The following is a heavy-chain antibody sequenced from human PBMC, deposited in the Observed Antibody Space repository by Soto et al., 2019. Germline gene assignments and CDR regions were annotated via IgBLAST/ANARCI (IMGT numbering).Heavy chain of an antibody. CDR3: ARDVYRYSSSSPEDV. Sequence: QVQLVESGGGLVKPGGSLRLSCAASGFTFSDYYVSWIRQAPGKGLDWVSYISSSSSNTKYADSVKGRFTISRDNAKNSLYLQMNSLRAEDTAVYYCARDVYRYSSSSPEDVWGQGTTVTVSS. CDR2: ISSSSSNT. V-gene: IGHV3-11*06. D-gene: IGHD6-6*01. J-gene: IGHJ6*02. CDR1: GFTFSDYY.